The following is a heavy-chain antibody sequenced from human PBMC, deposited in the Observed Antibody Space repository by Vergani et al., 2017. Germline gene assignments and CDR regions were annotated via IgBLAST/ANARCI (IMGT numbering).Heavy chain of an antibody. CDR1: GESFSAYY. CDR3: ARGVIALTQNYDYGMDV. CDR2: INHTGST. D-gene: IGHD3-16*02. J-gene: IGHJ6*02. Sequence: QVQLQQWGAGLLKPSETLSLTCAVYGESFSAYYWSWIRQPPGKGLEWIGEINHTGSTNYNPSLKCRVTISVDTSKNQLSLKLSSVTAADTAVYYCARGVIALTQNYDYGMDVWGQGTTVTVSS. V-gene: IGHV4-34*01.